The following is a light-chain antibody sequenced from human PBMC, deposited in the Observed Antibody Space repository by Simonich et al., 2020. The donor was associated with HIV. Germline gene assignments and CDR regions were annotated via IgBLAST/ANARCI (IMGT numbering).Light chain of an antibody. CDR3: MEGTHLKT. J-gene: IGKJ1*01. CDR2: EVS. CDR1: QSLLHSDGKTY. Sequence: DIVMTQTPLSLSVTPGQPASISCKSSQSLLHSDGKTYLYWYLQKPGQSPHLVIYEVSNRFSGVPDRFSGSGSGTDFTLKISRVEAEDVGVYYCMEGTHLKTFGQGTKVEIK. V-gene: IGKV2-29*03.